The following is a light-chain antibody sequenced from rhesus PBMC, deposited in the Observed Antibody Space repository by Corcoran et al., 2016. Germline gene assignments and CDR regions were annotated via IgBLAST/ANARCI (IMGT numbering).Light chain of an antibody. CDR2: GVN. CDR3: CSYTTSSTFI. J-gene: IGLJ1*01. V-gene: IGLV2S7*01. CDR1: SSDIGGYTY. Sequence: QSAPTQPPSVSGSPGQSVTISCTGTSSDIGGYTYVSWYQQHPGKAPKLMIYGVNTRPSGVSDRFSGSKSGNTASLTISGLQAEDEADYYCCSYTTSSTFIFGAGTRLTVL.